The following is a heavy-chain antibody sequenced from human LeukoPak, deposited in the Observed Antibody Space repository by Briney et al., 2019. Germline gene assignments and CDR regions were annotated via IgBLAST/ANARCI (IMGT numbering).Heavy chain of an antibody. CDR1: GFTFGDYA. CDR2: IRSKASGGTT. D-gene: IGHD3-22*01. Sequence: PGRSLRLSCIASGFTFGDYAMSWVRQAPGKGLEWVGFIRSKASGGTTEYAASVKGRFTISRDDSNSIAYLQMTSLKTEDSAIYYCSRMMQHSYDRGAYYRLFYYWGLGTQVCVSS. V-gene: IGHV3-49*04. CDR3: SRMMQHSYDRGAYYRLFYY. J-gene: IGHJ4*02.